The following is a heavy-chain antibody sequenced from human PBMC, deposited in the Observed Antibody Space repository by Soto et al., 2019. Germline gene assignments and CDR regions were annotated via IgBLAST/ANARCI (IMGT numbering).Heavy chain of an antibody. CDR2: IGVTDGKT. V-gene: IGHV3-23*01. Sequence: GGSRRLSCAASGFTFSSYAMSWVRQAPGKGLEWVAAIGVTDGKTYYADSVKGRFTISRDNSENTLYLQMSRLRAEDTAVYFCAKGMFSSSPAAAGSCECWGEEAMVIFSS. D-gene: IGHD3-10*01. J-gene: IGHJ4*02. CDR1: GFTFSSYA. CDR3: AKGMFSSSPAAAGSCEC.